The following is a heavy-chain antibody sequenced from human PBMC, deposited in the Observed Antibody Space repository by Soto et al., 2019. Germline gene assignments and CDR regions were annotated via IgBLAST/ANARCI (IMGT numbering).Heavy chain of an antibody. J-gene: IGHJ4*02. CDR1: GFTFSSYS. CDR3: ARDLPSLVAVAGTVFDY. Sequence: EVQLVESGVGLVKPGGSLRLSCAASGFTFSSYSMNWVRQAPGKGLEWVSSISSSSSYIYYADSVKGRFTISRDNAKNSLYLQMNSLRAEDTAVYYCARDLPSLVAVAGTVFDYWGQGTLVTVSS. V-gene: IGHV3-21*01. CDR2: ISSSSSYI. D-gene: IGHD6-19*01.